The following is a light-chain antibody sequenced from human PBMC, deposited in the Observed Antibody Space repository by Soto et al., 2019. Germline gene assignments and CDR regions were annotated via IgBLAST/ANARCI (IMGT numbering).Light chain of an antibody. V-gene: IGKV1-39*01. J-gene: IGKJ1*01. CDR3: QQSYRT. CDR1: QSISSY. CDR2: AAS. Sequence: DIQMTQSPSSLSASVGDRVTITCRASQSISSYLNWYQQKPGKAPKLLIYAASSLQSGVPSRFSCSGSGTDFTLTISSLQPEDFATYYCQQSYRTFGQGTKVEIK.